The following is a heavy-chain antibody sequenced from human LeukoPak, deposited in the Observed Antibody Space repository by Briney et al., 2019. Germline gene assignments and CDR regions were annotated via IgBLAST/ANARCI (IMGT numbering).Heavy chain of an antibody. V-gene: IGHV1-2*02. CDR3: ARDLGDIVVVPAAIAGSGGVDY. CDR1: GYTFTGYY. Sequence: ASVKVSCKASGYTFTGYYMHWVRQAPGQGLEWMGWINPNSGGTNYAQKFQGRVTMTRDTSISTAYMELSRLRSDDTAVYYCARDLGDIVVVPAAIAGSGGVDYWGQGTLVTVSS. D-gene: IGHD2-2*02. CDR2: INPNSGGT. J-gene: IGHJ4*02.